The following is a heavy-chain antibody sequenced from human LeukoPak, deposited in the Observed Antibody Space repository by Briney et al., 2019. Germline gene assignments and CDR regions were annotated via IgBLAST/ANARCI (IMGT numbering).Heavy chain of an antibody. CDR1: GGSISSYY. J-gene: IGHJ6*04. V-gene: IGHV4-59*01. Sequence: PSETLSLTCTVSGGSISSYYWSWIRQPPGKGLEWIGYIYYSGSTNYNPSLKSRVTISVDTSKNQFSLKLSSVTAADTAVYYCARDLRYYDILTGYYTVLDVWGKGTTVTISS. D-gene: IGHD3-9*01. CDR2: IYYSGST. CDR3: ARDLRYYDILTGYYTVLDV.